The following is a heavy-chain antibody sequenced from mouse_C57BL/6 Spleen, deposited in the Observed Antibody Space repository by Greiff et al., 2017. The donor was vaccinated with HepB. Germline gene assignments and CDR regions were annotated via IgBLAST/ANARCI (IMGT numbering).Heavy chain of an antibody. CDR1: GYTFTSYW. CDR2: IDPNSGGT. CDR3: ARQGKSHYYGSSGFDY. Sequence: QVQLQQPGAELVKPGASVKLSCKASGYTFTSYWMHWVKQRPGRGLEWIGRIDPNSGGTKYNEKFKSKATLTVDKPSSTAYMQLSSLTSEDSAVYYCARQGKSHYYGSSGFDYWGQGTTLKVSS. J-gene: IGHJ2*01. D-gene: IGHD1-1*01. V-gene: IGHV1-72*01.